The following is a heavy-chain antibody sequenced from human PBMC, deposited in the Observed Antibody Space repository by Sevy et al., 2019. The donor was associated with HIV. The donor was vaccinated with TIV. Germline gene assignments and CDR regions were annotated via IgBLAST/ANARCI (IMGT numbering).Heavy chain of an antibody. V-gene: IGHV1-2*06. CDR1: GYTFTGYY. Sequence: VKVSCKASGYTFTGYYMHWVRQAPGQGLEWMGRINPNSGGTNYAQKFQGRVTMTRDTSISTAYMELSRLRSDDTAVYYCARIRAVYSSSWYFLDYWGQGTLVTVSS. D-gene: IGHD6-13*01. CDR3: ARIRAVYSSSWYFLDY. J-gene: IGHJ4*02. CDR2: INPNSGGT.